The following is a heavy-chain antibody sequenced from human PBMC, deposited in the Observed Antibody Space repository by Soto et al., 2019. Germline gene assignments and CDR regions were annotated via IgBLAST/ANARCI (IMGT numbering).Heavy chain of an antibody. J-gene: IGHJ3*02. CDR3: ASDYNAYQRQHVFDI. D-gene: IGHD3-10*01. CDR2: INASGAST. CDR1: GYSFNSYY. Sequence: QVQLVESGAEVKKPGASVKVACKASGYSFNSYYMHWVRQATGQGPEWMGVINASGASTSNAQKFHSIVTMTRDTSTSRVNMELSRPRSEDTALYYCASDYNAYQRQHVFDIWGQGTLVTVSS. V-gene: IGHV1-46*02.